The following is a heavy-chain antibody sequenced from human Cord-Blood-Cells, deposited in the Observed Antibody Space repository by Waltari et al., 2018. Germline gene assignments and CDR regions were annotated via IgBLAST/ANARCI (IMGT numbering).Heavy chain of an antibody. CDR1: GFTVSSNY. D-gene: IGHD3-22*01. J-gene: IGHJ4*02. CDR2: IYSGGST. V-gene: IGHV3-53*01. CDR3: ARDSPYDSSGYYSDY. Sequence: EVQLVESGGGLIQPGGSLRLSCAASGFTVSSNYMSWVRQAPGKGLEWGSVIYSGGSTYYADSVKGRFTISRDNSKNTLYLQMNSLRAEDTAVYYCARDSPYDSSGYYSDYWGQGTLVTVSS.